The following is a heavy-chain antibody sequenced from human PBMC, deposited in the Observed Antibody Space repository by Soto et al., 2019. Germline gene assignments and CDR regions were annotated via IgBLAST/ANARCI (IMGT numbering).Heavy chain of an antibody. J-gene: IGHJ6*02. V-gene: IGHV5-51*01. CDR2: IYPGDSDT. CDR1: GYRFTNYW. Sequence: LKISCRGSGYRFTNYWVGWVRQMPGKGLEWMGIIYPGDSDTRYSPSFQGQVTISADKSTNTAYLQWSSLKASDTAIYYCARHRDGGQLLQYFHYGMGVWGLGTMVTVSS. D-gene: IGHD3-9*01. CDR3: ARHRDGGQLLQYFHYGMGV.